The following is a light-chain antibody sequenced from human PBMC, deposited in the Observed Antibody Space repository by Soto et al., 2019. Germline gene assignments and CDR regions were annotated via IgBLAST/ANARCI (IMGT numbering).Light chain of an antibody. CDR2: GTS. CDR1: QIVTNIY. V-gene: IGKV3-20*01. CDR3: QQYGSSPAT. J-gene: IGKJ5*01. Sequence: EIVLTQSPGTLSLSPGEGATLSCRASQIVTNIYLAWYQQKFGQAPRLLIYGTSTRAPGIPDRFSGSGSGTDFTLTVSKLEPEDFAVYYCQQYGSSPATFGQGTRLEIK.